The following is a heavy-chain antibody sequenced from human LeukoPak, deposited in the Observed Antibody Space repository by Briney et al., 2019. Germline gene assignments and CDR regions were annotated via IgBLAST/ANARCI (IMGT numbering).Heavy chain of an antibody. J-gene: IGHJ5*02. D-gene: IGHD6-13*01. CDR3: AREKYSSSEGFDP. CDR1: GYTFSGYY. CDR2: INPNSADT. V-gene: IGHV1-2*02. Sequence: EASVKVSCKASGYTFSGYYMHWVRQAPGQGLEWMGWINPNSADTKYAQKFQGRVTMTRDTSISTAYMELTRLTSDDTAVYYCAREKYSSSEGFDPWGQGTLVTVSS.